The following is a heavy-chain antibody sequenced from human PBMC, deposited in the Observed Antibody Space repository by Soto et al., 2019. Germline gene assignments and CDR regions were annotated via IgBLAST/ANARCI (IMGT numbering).Heavy chain of an antibody. Sequence: QVQLVESGGGLVKPGGSLRLSCAASGFTFSDYYMSWIRQAPGKGLEWVSYISSSSSYTNYADSVKGRFTISRDNAKNSLYLQMISLRADDTAVYYCARDHHRYSGYDYVDYWGQGTLVTVSS. CDR1: GFTFSDYY. CDR3: ARDHHRYSGYDYVDY. J-gene: IGHJ4*02. D-gene: IGHD5-12*01. V-gene: IGHV3-11*05. CDR2: ISSSSSYT.